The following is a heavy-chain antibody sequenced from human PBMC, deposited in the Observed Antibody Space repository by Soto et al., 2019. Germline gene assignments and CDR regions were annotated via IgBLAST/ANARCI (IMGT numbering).Heavy chain of an antibody. Sequence: ASVKVSCKASGYTFTSYGISWVRQAPGQGLEWMGWISAYNGNTNYAQKLQGRVTMTTDTSTSTAYMELRSLRSDDTAVYYCARGYCSGGSCWWFDPWGQGTLVTVSS. V-gene: IGHV1-18*01. CDR1: GYTFTSYG. CDR3: ARGYCSGGSCWWFDP. D-gene: IGHD2-15*01. CDR2: ISAYNGNT. J-gene: IGHJ5*02.